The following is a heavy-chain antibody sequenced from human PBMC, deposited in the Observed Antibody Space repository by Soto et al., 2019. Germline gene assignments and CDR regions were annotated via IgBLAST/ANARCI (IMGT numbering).Heavy chain of an antibody. CDR1: GYTFTSYA. J-gene: IGHJ4*02. CDR2: INAGNGNT. Sequence: GASVKVSCKASGYTFTSYAMHWVRQAPGQRLEWMGWINAGNGNTKYSQKFQGRVTITRDTSASTAYMELSSLRSEDTAVYYCARPRAGYYDPIAFDYWGQGTLVTVSS. CDR3: ARPRAGYYDPIAFDY. D-gene: IGHD3-22*01. V-gene: IGHV1-3*01.